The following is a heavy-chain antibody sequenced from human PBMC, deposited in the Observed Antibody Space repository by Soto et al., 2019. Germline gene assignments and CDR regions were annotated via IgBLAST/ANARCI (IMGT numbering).Heavy chain of an antibody. V-gene: IGHV3-23*01. CDR2: ISGSGGST. D-gene: IGHD6-6*01. Sequence: EVQLLESGGGLVQPGGSLRLSCAASGFTFSSYAMSWVRQAPAQGLEWVSGISGSGGSTYYADSVKGRFTISRDSSKNTLYLQMDSLRAEDTAVYYCAKKTDSSSPWGALDIWGQGTMVGVSS. J-gene: IGHJ3*02. CDR3: AKKTDSSSPWGALDI. CDR1: GFTFSSYA.